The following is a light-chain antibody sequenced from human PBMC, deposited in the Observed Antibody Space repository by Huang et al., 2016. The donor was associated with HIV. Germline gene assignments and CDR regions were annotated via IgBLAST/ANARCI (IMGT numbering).Light chain of an antibody. J-gene: IGKJ3*01. CDR3: QQYGSSPPLFT. Sequence: EIVLTQSPGTLFLSPGERAPLSCRASQSVSSSYLAWYQQKPGQAPRLLIYGASSRATGIPDRFSGSGSGTGFTLTISRLEPEDFAVYYCQQYGSSPPLFTFGPGTKVDIK. V-gene: IGKV3-20*01. CDR1: QSVSSSY. CDR2: GAS.